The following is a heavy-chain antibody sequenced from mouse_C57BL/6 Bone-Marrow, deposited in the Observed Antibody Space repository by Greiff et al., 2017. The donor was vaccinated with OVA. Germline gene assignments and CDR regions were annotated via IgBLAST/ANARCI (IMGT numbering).Heavy chain of an antibody. CDR3: ARPGDYYYFDD. Sequence: EVKLMESGGGLVKPGGSLKLSCAASGFTFSDYGMHRVRQAPEKGLEWVAYISSGSSTIYYADTVKGRFTISRDNAKNTLFLQMTSLRSEDTAMDYCARPGDYYYFDDWGQGTTLTVSS. D-gene: IGHD1-1*01. CDR2: ISSGSSTI. J-gene: IGHJ2*01. V-gene: IGHV5-17*01. CDR1: GFTFSDYG.